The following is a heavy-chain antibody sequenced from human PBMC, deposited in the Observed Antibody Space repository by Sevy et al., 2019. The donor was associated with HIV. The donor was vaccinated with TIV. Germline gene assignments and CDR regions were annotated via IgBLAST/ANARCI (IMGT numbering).Heavy chain of an antibody. D-gene: IGHD6-13*01. J-gene: IGHJ5*02. CDR3: ARDAGYSVNWYPRFDP. Sequence: GGSLRLSCAASAFTFSTYAMHWVRQAPGKGLEWVAVISYDGSHKYYADSVKGRLAISRDDSKSSLYLQMNTLRAEDTAVYYCARDAGYSVNWYPRFDPWGQGTLVTVSS. CDR2: ISYDGSHK. CDR1: AFTFSTYA. V-gene: IGHV3-30*03.